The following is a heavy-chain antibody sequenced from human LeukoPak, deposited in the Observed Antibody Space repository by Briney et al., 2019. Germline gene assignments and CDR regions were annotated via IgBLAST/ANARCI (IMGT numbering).Heavy chain of an antibody. V-gene: IGHV3-21*01. CDR3: ARDLVGARDY. CDR1: GFTFSNYN. Sequence: GGSLRLSCAASGFTFSNYNMNWVRQAPGKGLEWVSSISSSGRYIYYSDSVKGRFTISRDNAKNSLYLQMNSLRAEDTAVYYCARDLVGARDYWGQGTLVTVSS. J-gene: IGHJ4*02. CDR2: ISSSGRYI. D-gene: IGHD1-26*01.